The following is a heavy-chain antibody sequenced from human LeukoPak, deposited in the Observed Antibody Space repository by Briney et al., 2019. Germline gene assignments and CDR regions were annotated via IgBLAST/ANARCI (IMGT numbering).Heavy chain of an antibody. Sequence: PGGSLRLSCAASGFTFNSYSMHWVRQAPGKGLEWVTAISDDETYKFYADSVKGRFTISRDNSKNTLYLQMNSLRAEDTAVYYCVRDWGYDSSGYWQKYFDTWGQGTLVTVSS. V-gene: IGHV3-30-3*01. CDR2: ISDDETYK. J-gene: IGHJ4*02. CDR3: VRDWGYDSSGYWQKYFDT. CDR1: GFTFNSYS. D-gene: IGHD3-22*01.